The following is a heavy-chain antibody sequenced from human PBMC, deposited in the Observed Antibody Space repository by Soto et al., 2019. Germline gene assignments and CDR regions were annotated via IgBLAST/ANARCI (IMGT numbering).Heavy chain of an antibody. D-gene: IGHD5-12*01. CDR3: ARANSGYVRFDY. J-gene: IGHJ4*02. CDR1: GGSISSGGYS. CDR2: IYHSGST. V-gene: IGHV4-30-2*01. Sequence: PSETLSLTCAVSGGSISSGGYSWGWIRQPPGKGLEWIGYIYHSGSTYYNPSLKSRVTISVDRSKNQFSLKLSSVTAADTAVYYCARANSGYVRFDYWGQGTLVTVSS.